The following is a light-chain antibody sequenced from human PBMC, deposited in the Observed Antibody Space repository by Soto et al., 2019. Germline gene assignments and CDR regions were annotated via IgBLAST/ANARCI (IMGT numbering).Light chain of an antibody. Sequence: TPYPSPLDAAGRDRITIAGRASQSISTYLNWYHQKPGRAPKLLIYDASNRATGIPGRFSGSGSGTDFTLTISSLEPEDFAVYYCQHRSNWPLTFGGGTKVDI. CDR3: QHRSNWPLT. V-gene: IGKV3-11*01. J-gene: IGKJ4*01. CDR1: QSISTY. CDR2: DAS.